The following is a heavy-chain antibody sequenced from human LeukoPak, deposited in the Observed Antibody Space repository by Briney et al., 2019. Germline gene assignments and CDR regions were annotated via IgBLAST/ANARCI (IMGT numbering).Heavy chain of an antibody. CDR1: GGSISSYY. CDR3: ARGSGWHADY. V-gene: IGHV4-59*01. D-gene: IGHD6-19*01. J-gene: IGHJ4*02. Sequence: KPSETLSLTCTVSGGSISSYYWSWIRQPPGKGLEWIGYIYYSGSTNYNPSLKSRVTISVDTSKNQFSLKLSSVTAADTAVYYCARGSGWHADYWGQGTLVTVSS. CDR2: IYYSGST.